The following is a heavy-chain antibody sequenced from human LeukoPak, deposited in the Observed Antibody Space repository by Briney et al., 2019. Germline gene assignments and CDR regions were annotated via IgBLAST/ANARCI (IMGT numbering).Heavy chain of an antibody. D-gene: IGHD3-9*01. J-gene: IGHJ6*03. Sequence: SETLSLTCAVYGGSFSGYYWSWIRQPPGKGLEWIGEINHSGSTNYNPSLKSRVTISVDTSKNQFSLKLSSVTAAGTAVYYCARGALSQSYYYYMDVWGKGTTVTVSS. V-gene: IGHV4-34*01. CDR2: INHSGST. CDR3: ARGALSQSYYYYMDV. CDR1: GGSFSGYY.